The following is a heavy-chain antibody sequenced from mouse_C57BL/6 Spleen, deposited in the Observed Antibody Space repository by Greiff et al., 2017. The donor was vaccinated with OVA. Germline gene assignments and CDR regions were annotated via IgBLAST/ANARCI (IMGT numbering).Heavy chain of an antibody. J-gene: IGHJ1*03. CDR1: GYTFTSYW. Sequence: VQLQQPVAELVKPGASVKLSCKASGYTFTSYWMHWVKQRPGRGLEWIGRIDPNSGGTKYNEKFKSKATLTVDKPSSTAYMQLSSLTSEDSAVYYGASDYGSSYWYFDVWGTGTTVTVSS. V-gene: IGHV1-72*01. CDR3: ASDYGSSYWYFDV. CDR2: IDPNSGGT. D-gene: IGHD1-1*01.